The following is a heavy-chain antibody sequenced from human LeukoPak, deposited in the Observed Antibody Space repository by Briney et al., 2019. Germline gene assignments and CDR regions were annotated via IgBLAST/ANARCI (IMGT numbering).Heavy chain of an antibody. CDR3: LPTCSGVTCYFDFDY. D-gene: IGHD2-15*01. J-gene: IGHJ4*02. CDR2: IWNHGSKT. V-gene: IGHV3-33*01. CDR1: GFAFSTYG. Sequence: GGSLRLSCITSGFAFSTYGMHWVRQTPGKGLEWVALIWNHGSKTSYAESVKDRFTISRDTSRNTVYLQMNSLRAEDTAVYYCLPTCSGVTCYFDFDYWGQGTLVTVSS.